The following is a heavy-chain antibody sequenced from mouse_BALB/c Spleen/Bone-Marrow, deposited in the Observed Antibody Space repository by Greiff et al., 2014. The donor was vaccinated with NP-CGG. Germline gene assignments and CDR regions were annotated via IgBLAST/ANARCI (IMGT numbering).Heavy chain of an antibody. Sequence: EVKLVESGGGVVQPGGSRKLSCAASGFNFSDYGMAWVRLAPGKGPEWVAFISNLAYSIYYADTVTGRFTISRENAKNTLYLEMSSLRFEDTAMYYCTRDRGYDGGYYFDYWGQGTTLTASS. CDR2: ISNLAYSI. CDR3: TRDRGYDGGYYFDY. V-gene: IGHV5-15*02. D-gene: IGHD2-2*01. CDR1: GFNFSDYG. J-gene: IGHJ2*01.